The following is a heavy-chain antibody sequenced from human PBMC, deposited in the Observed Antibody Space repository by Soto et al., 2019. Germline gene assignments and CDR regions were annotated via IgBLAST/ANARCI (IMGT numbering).Heavy chain of an antibody. CDR3: ARGMGGGDCYQCLQDYV. Sequence: QVQLVESGGGVVQPGSSLRLSCAASGFTFSSYGMHWVRQAPGKGLEWVAVIWYDGSNKYYADSVKGRFTISRDNSKNTLYLQMNSLRAEDTAVYYCARGMGGGDCYQCLQDYVWGQGTTVTVSS. V-gene: IGHV3-33*01. D-gene: IGHD2-21*01. CDR2: IWYDGSNK. J-gene: IGHJ6*02. CDR1: GFTFSSYG.